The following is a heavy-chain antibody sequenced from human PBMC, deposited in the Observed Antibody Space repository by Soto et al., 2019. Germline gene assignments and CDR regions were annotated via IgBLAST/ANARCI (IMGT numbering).Heavy chain of an antibody. V-gene: IGHV1-2*02. D-gene: IGHD3-22*01. J-gene: IGHJ4*02. CDR3: AIIKTYYYSSGPFDH. CDR2: INSNNGDT. Sequence: ASVKVSCKASEYTFTGYFLHWVRQAPGQGLQWLGWINSNNGDTNYAQKFQGRVTMTRDTSINTAYMELSRLRSDDTVVYFCAIIKTYYYSSGPFDHWGLGTLVTVSS. CDR1: EYTFTGYF.